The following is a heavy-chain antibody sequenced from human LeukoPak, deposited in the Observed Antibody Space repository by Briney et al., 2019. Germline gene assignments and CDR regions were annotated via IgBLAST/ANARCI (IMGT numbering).Heavy chain of an antibody. CDR3: ARDLTSYDYVWDY. Sequence: PGGSLRLSCAASGFTFSSYAMHWVRQAPGKGLEWVAVISYDGSNKYYADSVKGRFTISRDTSKNTLYLQMNNLRAEDTAVYYCARDLTSYDYVWDYWGQGTLVTVSS. CDR1: GFTFSSYA. D-gene: IGHD3-16*01. J-gene: IGHJ4*02. V-gene: IGHV3-30*14. CDR2: ISYDGSNK.